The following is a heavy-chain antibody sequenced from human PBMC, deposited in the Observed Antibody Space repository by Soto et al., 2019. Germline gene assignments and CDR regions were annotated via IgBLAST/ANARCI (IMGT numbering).Heavy chain of an antibody. J-gene: IGHJ4*02. CDR1: GFTFSRVW. D-gene: IGHD2-2*01. V-gene: IGHV4-4*02. CDR3: ASFNDRSEPAAILY. Sequence: TGGSLRLSCAASGFTFSRVWMSWVRQAPGKGLEWIGYIYHSGSTYYNPSLKSRLTISVDTSQNQFSLNLNSVTAADTAIYYCASFNDRSEPAAILYWGQGTLVTVSS. CDR2: IYHSGST.